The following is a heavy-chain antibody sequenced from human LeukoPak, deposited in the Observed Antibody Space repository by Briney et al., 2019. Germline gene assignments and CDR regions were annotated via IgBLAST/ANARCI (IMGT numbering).Heavy chain of an antibody. D-gene: IGHD2-2*01. CDR1: GFTFNNHW. V-gene: IGHV3-7*01. CDR3: ARVGYCSTTSCYWRAFDY. J-gene: IGHJ4*02. Sequence: GGSLRLSCAASGFTFNNHWMSWVRQAPGKGLEWVANINQDGSGKYYVDSVKGRFTISRDNAKNSLYLQMNSLRAEDTAVYYCARVGYCSTTSCYWRAFDYWGQGTLVTVSS. CDR2: INQDGSGK.